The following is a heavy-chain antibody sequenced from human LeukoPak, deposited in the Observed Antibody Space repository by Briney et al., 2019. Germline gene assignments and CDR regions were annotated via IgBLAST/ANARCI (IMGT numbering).Heavy chain of an antibody. V-gene: IGHV1-24*01. CDR2: FDPEDGET. CDR3: ATTAIVATPMDV. D-gene: IGHD5-12*01. J-gene: IGHJ6*02. CDR1: GYTLTELS. Sequence: ASVKVSCKVSGYTLTELSMHWVRRAPGKGLEWMGGFDPEDGETIYAQKFQGRVTMTEDTSTDTAYMELSSLRSEDTAVYYCATTAIVATPMDVWGQGTTVTVSS.